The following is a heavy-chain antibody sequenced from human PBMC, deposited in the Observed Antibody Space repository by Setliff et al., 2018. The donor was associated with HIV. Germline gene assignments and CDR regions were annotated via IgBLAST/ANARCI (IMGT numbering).Heavy chain of an antibody. CDR1: GYTFTSYG. Sequence: ASVKVSCKASGYTFTSYGISWVRQAPGQGPEWMGWISAYNGNTNYAQKLQGRVTMTTDTSTSTAYMELRSLRSDDTAVYYCARDPGRDGYNLGAFDIWGQGTMVTVSS. CDR3: ARDPGRDGYNLGAFDI. D-gene: IGHD5-12*01. J-gene: IGHJ3*02. V-gene: IGHV1-18*01. CDR2: ISAYNGNT.